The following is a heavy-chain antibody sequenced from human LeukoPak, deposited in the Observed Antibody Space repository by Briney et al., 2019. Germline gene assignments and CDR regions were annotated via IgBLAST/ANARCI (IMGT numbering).Heavy chain of an antibody. CDR3: ARQSIVRVVISFDC. V-gene: IGHV4-59*08. D-gene: IGHD3-10*01. CDR1: GGSISSYY. J-gene: IGHJ4*02. Sequence: SETLSLTCTVSGGSISSYYWSWIRQPPGKGLEWIGYIYYSGSTNYNPSLKSRVTISVDTSKNQFSLKLTSVTAADTAVYYCARQSIVRVVISFDCWGQGTLVTVSS. CDR2: IYYSGST.